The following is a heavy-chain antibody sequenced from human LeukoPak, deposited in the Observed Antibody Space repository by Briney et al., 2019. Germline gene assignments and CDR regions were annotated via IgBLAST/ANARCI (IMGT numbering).Heavy chain of an antibody. Sequence: SETLSLTCTDSGGSISSHYWSWIRQPPGKGLEWIGYIYYSGSTNYNPSLKSRVTISVDTSKNQFSLKLSSVTAADTAVYYCARGGVAARHDYWGQGTLVTVSS. CDR1: GGSISSHY. J-gene: IGHJ4*02. CDR3: ARGGVAARHDY. CDR2: IYYSGST. D-gene: IGHD6-6*01. V-gene: IGHV4-59*11.